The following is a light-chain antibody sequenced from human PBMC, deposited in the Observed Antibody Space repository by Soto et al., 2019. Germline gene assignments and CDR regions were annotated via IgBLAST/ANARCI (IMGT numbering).Light chain of an antibody. CDR2: KAS. J-gene: IGKJ4*01. Sequence: DIQLTQSPSFLSASVGDRVTVTCRASQSVRDWVAWYQQQAGRAPRLLIYKASSLQSGVPSRFSGSGFGTEFTLTISSLQPDDFASYYCQQYYSYSPLTFGGGTKVDI. V-gene: IGKV1-5*03. CDR3: QQYYSYSPLT. CDR1: QSVRDW.